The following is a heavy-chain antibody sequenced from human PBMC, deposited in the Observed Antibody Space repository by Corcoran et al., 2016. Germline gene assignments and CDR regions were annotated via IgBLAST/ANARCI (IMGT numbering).Heavy chain of an antibody. D-gene: IGHD3-22*01. V-gene: IGHV1-69*01. CDR1: GGTFSSYA. J-gene: IGHJ4*02. CDR3: ARSPPYYYDSSGYPEGYFDY. Sequence: QVQLVQSGAEVKKPGSSVKVSCKASGGTFSSYAISWVRQAPGQGLEWMGGIIPIFGTANYAQKFQGRVTITADESTSTAYMELSSLRSEDTAVYYCARSPPYYYDSSGYPEGYFDYWGQGTLVTVSS. CDR2: IIPIFGTA.